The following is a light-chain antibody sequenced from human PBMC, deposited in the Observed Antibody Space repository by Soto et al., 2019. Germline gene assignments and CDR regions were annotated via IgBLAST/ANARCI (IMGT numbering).Light chain of an antibody. V-gene: IGKV3-20*01. CDR1: QSVSSSY. CDR3: QQYASSPVYT. CDR2: GAS. Sequence: EIVLTQSPGTLSLSPGERATLSCRASQSVSSSYLAWYQQKPGQAPRLLIYGASSRATGIPDRFSGSGSGTDFTLTISRLEPEDFAVYYCQQYASSPVYTFGQGTKXEIK. J-gene: IGKJ2*01.